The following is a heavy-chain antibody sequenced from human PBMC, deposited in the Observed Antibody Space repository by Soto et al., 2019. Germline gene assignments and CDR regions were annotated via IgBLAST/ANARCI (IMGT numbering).Heavy chain of an antibody. V-gene: IGHV3-33*01. CDR1: GFTFSSYG. CDR2: IWYDGSNK. D-gene: IGHD6-13*01. CDR3: AREISSSWFVYYYSMDA. Sequence: PGGSLRLSCAASGFTFSSYGMHWVRQAPGKGLEWVAVIWYDGSNKYYADSVKGRFTISRDNSKNTLYLQMNSLRAEDTAVYYCAREISSSWFVYYYSMDAWGQGTLVTVSS. J-gene: IGHJ5*02.